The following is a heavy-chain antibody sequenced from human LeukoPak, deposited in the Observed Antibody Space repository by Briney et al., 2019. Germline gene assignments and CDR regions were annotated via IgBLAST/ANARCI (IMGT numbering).Heavy chain of an antibody. CDR3: ARDLPEGFLEWFGAFDI. CDR1: GGSISSYY. CDR2: IYTSGST. Sequence: SETLSLTCTVSGGSISSYYWSWIRQPAGKGLEWIGRIYTSGSTNYNPSLKSRVTMSVDTSKNQFSLKLSSVTAADTAVYYCARDLPEGFLEWFGAFDIWGQGTMVTVSS. V-gene: IGHV4-4*07. D-gene: IGHD3-3*01. J-gene: IGHJ3*02.